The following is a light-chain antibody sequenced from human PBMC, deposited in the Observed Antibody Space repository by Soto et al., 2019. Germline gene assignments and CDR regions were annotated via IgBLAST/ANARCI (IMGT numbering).Light chain of an antibody. J-gene: IGLJ2*01. V-gene: IGLV2-14*01. Sequence: QSALTQPASVSGSLGQSITSSCTGTSSDIGAYNYVSWYQQHPGKAPKLIIYEVSYRPSGVSNRFSASKSANTASLTISGLQAEDEADYYCNSFASSNSLIFGRGTKVTVL. CDR2: EVS. CDR3: NSFASSNSLI. CDR1: SSDIGAYNY.